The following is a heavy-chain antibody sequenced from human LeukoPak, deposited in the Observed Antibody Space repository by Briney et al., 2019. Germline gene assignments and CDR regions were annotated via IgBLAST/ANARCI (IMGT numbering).Heavy chain of an antibody. D-gene: IGHD3-22*01. V-gene: IGHV4-30-2*01. CDR1: GGSISSGGYS. CDR2: IYHSRST. J-gene: IGHJ4*02. CDR3: ARVNYDSSLDY. Sequence: SETLSLTCAVSGGSISSGGYSWNWIRQPPGKGLEWIGYIYHSRSTYYNPSLKSRVTISVDRSKNQFSLNLSSVTAADTAVYYCARVNYDSSLDYWGQGTLVTVSS.